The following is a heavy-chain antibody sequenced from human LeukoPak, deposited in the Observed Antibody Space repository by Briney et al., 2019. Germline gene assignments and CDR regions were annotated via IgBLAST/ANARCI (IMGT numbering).Heavy chain of an antibody. D-gene: IGHD2-15*01. J-gene: IGHJ4*02. Sequence: GESLKISCKGSGYSFITYRIGWVRQMPGKGLEWMGIIYPGDSDTRYSPSFQGQVTISVDKSISTAYLRWSSLKASDSGMYYCAIGRYCSGGTCHWSPDFCGQGTLVTVSS. V-gene: IGHV5-51*01. CDR3: AIGRYCSGGTCHWSPDF. CDR2: IYPGDSDT. CDR1: GYSFITYR.